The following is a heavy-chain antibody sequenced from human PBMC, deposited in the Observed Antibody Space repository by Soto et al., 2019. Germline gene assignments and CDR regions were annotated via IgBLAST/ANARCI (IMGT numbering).Heavy chain of an antibody. V-gene: IGHV2-5*02. D-gene: IGHD6-6*01. CDR3: AHLPNLEYSISSRYFDY. Sequence: QITLKESGPTLVKPTQTLTLTCTFSGFSLSTSGVGVGWIRQPPGKALEWLALIYWDDDKRYSPSLKSRLTITKDTSKNQVVLTMTNMDPVDTATYYCAHLPNLEYSISSRYFDYWGQGTLVTVSS. CDR2: IYWDDDK. CDR1: GFSLSTSGVG. J-gene: IGHJ4*02.